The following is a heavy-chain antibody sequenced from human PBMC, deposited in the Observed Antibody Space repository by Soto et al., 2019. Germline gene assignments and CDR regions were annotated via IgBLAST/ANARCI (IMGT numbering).Heavy chain of an antibody. Sequence: GGSLRLSCAASGFTFSRHAINWVRQAPGKGLEWVSDISGSGGTTSYADSVKGRFTISRDNSKNMLYLQMNSLRADDTAVYYCAKALEYSSSPLGFWGQGTLVTVSS. J-gene: IGHJ4*02. V-gene: IGHV3-23*01. CDR2: ISGSGGTT. CDR3: AKALEYSSSPLGF. D-gene: IGHD3-22*01. CDR1: GFTFSRHA.